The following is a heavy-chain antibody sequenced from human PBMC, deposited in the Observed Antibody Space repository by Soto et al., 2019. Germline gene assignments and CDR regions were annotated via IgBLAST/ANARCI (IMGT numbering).Heavy chain of an antibody. CDR1: GYTFTSYY. J-gene: IGHJ6*02. CDR2: INPSGGST. V-gene: IGHV1-46*01. CDR3: ARSGIAAAGTDYYYYGMDV. D-gene: IGHD6-13*01. Sequence: ASVKVSCKASGYTFTSYYMHWVRQAPGQGLEWMGIINPSGGSTSYAQKFQGRVTITRDTSASTAYMELSSLRSEDTAVYYCARSGIAAAGTDYYYYGMDVWGQGTTVTVSS.